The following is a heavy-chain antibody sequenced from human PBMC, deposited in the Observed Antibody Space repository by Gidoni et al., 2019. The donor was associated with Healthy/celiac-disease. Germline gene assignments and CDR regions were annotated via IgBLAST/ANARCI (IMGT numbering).Heavy chain of an antibody. J-gene: IGHJ4*02. D-gene: IGHD3-10*01. CDR2: IGGSGGST. CDR1: GCTFSSYA. Sequence: EVPLLESGGGLVQPGGSLRLSCAASGCTFSSYAMSWVRQAPGKGMEWVSAIGGSGGSTYYADSVKGRFTISRDNSKNTLYLQMNSLRAEDTAVYYCAKWAVQEYYFDYWGQGTLVTVSS. V-gene: IGHV3-23*01. CDR3: AKWAVQEYYFDY.